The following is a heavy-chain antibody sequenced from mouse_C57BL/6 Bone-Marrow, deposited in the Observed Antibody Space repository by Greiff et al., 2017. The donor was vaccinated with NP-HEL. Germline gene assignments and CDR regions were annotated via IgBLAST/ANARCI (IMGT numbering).Heavy chain of an antibody. D-gene: IGHD2-1*01. Sequence: EVMLVESEGGLVQPGSSMKLSCTASGFTFSDYYMAWVRQVPEKGLEWVANINYDGSSTYYLDSLKSRFIISRDNAKNILYLQMSSLKSEDTATYYCARDPNYYGTLHWYFDVWGTGTTVTVSS. J-gene: IGHJ1*03. CDR1: GFTFSDYY. CDR3: ARDPNYYGTLHWYFDV. V-gene: IGHV5-16*01. CDR2: INYDGSST.